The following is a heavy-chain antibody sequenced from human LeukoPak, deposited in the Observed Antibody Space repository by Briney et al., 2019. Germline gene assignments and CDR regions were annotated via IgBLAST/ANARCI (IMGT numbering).Heavy chain of an antibody. CDR3: AKALSPSVAGPDNWFDP. J-gene: IGHJ5*02. CDR2: ISWNSGSI. Sequence: GRPLRLSCAASGFTFDNYAMHWVRQAPGKGLEWVSGISWNSGSIGYADSVKGRFTISRDNAKNSLYLQMNSLRAEDTALYYCAKALSPSVAGPDNWFDPWGQGTLVTVSS. D-gene: IGHD6-19*01. V-gene: IGHV3-9*01. CDR1: GFTFDNYA.